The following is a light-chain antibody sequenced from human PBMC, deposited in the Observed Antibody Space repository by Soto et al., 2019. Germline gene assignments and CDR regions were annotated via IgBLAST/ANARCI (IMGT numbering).Light chain of an antibody. CDR1: QSISIW. Sequence: DIHMTQSPSTLSASVGDRVTITCRASQSISIWLAWYQQKPGRAPNLLIYGTSSLESGVPSRFSGSGSGTEFTLTISSLQPDDFATYYCQHWNDYSWTFGQGTKVEIK. CDR3: QHWNDYSWT. J-gene: IGKJ1*01. CDR2: GTS. V-gene: IGKV1-5*03.